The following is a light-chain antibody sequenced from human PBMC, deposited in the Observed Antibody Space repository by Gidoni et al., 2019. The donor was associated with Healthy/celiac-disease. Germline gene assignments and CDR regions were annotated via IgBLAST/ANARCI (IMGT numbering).Light chain of an antibody. V-gene: IGKV4-1*01. Sequence: DIVMTQSPDSLAVSLGERATINCKSSQSVLYSSNNKNYLAWYQQKSGQPPRLLISWASTREYGVPDRFSGSGSGTDFTLTISSLQAEDVAVYYCQQYYSCHTFGGGTKVEIK. J-gene: IGKJ4*01. CDR3: QQYYSCHT. CDR1: QSVLYSSNNKNY. CDR2: WAS.